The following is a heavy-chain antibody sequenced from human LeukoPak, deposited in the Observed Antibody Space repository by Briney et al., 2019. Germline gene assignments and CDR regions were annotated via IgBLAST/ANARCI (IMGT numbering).Heavy chain of an antibody. CDR2: INHSGSI. D-gene: IGHD6-13*01. J-gene: IGHJ5*02. CDR1: GGSFSGYY. V-gene: IGHV4-34*01. Sequence: SETLSLTCAVYGGSFSGYYWSWIRQPPGKGLEWIGEINHSGSINYNPSLKSRVTISVDTSKNQFSLKLSSVTAADTAVYYCARKGAAAGRWWFDPWGQGTLVTVSS. CDR3: ARKGAAAGRWWFDP.